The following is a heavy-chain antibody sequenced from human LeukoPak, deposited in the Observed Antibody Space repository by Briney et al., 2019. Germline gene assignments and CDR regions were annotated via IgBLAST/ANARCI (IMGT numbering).Heavy chain of an antibody. CDR3: ARGGYSFDY. J-gene: IGHJ4*02. V-gene: IGHV3-7*01. CDR1: GFSLSGYR. CDR2: LHADGSEK. D-gene: IGHD5-12*01. Sequence: PGGSLRLSCAASGFSLSGYRMSWVRQAPGKGLEWVARLHADGSEKYYVDSVKGRFTISRDNAKNSPYLQMNSLRVEDTAVYYCARGGYSFDYLGQGTLVTVSS.